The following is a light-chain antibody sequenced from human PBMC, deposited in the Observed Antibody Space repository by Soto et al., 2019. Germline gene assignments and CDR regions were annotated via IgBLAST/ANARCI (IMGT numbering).Light chain of an antibody. CDR1: QSVNIN. V-gene: IGKV3-15*01. CDR3: QQYNSWPLT. Sequence: EIVLTQSPATLSLSPGEEATLSSRASQSVNINLAWYQQKPGQAPRLLIYGTSTRATGVPARFSGSGSGTEFTLTISNLQSEDFAVYYCQQYNSWPLTFGGGTKVDIK. CDR2: GTS. J-gene: IGKJ4*01.